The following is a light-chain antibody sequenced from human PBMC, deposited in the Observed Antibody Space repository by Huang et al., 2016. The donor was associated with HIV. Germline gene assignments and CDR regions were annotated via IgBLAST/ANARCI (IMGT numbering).Light chain of an antibody. J-gene: IGKJ1*01. CDR3: QQRSTYPRT. CDR2: GSS. CDR1: EGIGNY. Sequence: IPLTQSPSSLSASVGDRVTIPCRASEGIGNYFAWYQQKPGKAPTLLVYGSSTLQNGVPSRFSGTGSGTHFTLTISSLQPEDFATYYCQQRSTYPRTFGQGTKVEIK. V-gene: IGKV1-9*01.